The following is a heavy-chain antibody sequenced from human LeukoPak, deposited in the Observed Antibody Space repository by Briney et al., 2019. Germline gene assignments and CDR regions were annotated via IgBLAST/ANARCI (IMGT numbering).Heavy chain of an antibody. CDR3: VRQFAS. CDR2: ITSSTSSV. CDR1: GFTVSSNY. J-gene: IGHJ4*02. Sequence: GGSLRLSCAASGFTVSSNYMSWVRQPPGKGLEWVSYITSSTSSVYYADSVKGRFTISRDNAKNTLYLQMNSLRAEDTALYYCVRQFASWGQGTLVTVSS. V-gene: IGHV3-48*04.